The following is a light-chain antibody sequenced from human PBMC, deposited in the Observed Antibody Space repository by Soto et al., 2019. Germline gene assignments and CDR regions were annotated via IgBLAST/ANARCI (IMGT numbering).Light chain of an antibody. J-gene: IGKJ5*01. Sequence: EIVMTQTPATLSVSPGESATLSCRASQYVRVRSLTWYQQKPGQAPRLLISGASSRAADIPDRFSGSGSGTDFTLTINRLEPEDAAVYYCQQHNQWPITFGQGTRLEIK. CDR3: QQHNQWPIT. CDR1: QYVRVRS. CDR2: GAS. V-gene: IGKV3D-20*02.